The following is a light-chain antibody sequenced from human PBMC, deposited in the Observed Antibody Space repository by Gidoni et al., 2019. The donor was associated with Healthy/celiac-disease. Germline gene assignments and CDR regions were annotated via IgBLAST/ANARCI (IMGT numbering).Light chain of an antibody. CDR3: SSYTSSSTLVV. Sequence: QSALTQPASVSGPPGQSITISCTGTSSDVGGYNYVSWYQQHPGKAPKLMISDVSNRPSGFSNRFSGSKSGNTASLTISGLQAEDEADYYCSSYTSSSTLVVFGGGTKLTVL. CDR1: SSDVGGYNY. J-gene: IGLJ2*01. CDR2: DVS. V-gene: IGLV2-14*01.